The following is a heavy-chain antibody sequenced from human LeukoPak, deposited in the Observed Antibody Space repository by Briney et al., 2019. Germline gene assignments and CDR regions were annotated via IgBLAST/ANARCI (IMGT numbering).Heavy chain of an antibody. Sequence: GGSLRLSCAASGFIFSNYAMHWVRQAPGKGLEWVSGISWNGGSLDYEDSVKGRFTISRDNAKNSLYLQMNSLRPEDTAFYYCAKSDSYFSGWYDYWGQGTLVTVSS. J-gene: IGHJ4*02. V-gene: IGHV3-9*01. CDR1: GFIFSNYA. D-gene: IGHD6-19*01. CDR2: ISWNGGSL. CDR3: AKSDSYFSGWYDY.